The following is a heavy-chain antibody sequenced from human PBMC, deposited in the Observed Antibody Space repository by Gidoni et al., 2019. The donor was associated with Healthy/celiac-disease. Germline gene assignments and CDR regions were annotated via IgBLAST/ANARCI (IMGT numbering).Heavy chain of an antibody. CDR1: GGSISSYY. J-gene: IGHJ4*02. CDR3: AKMTTVTYIDY. CDR2: IYYSGST. D-gene: IGHD4-17*01. Sequence: QVQLQESGPGLVKPSETLSLTCTVPGGSISSYYWSWIRQPPGKGLEWIGYIYYSGSTNYNPSLKSRVTISVDTSKNQFSLKLSSVTAADTAVYYCAKMTTVTYIDYWGQGTLVTVSS. V-gene: IGHV4-59*01.